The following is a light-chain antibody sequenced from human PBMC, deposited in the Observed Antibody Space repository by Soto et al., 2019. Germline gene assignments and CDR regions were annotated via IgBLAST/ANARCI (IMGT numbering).Light chain of an antibody. Sequence: EIVLTQSPATLSLSPGERATLSCRASQSISSYLGWYQQKPGQAPRLLIYDASNRAAGIPARFSGSGSGTDFTLTMPSLEPEDFAVYYCPQRSNWPVTFGGGTKVEIK. V-gene: IGKV3-11*01. CDR3: PQRSNWPVT. J-gene: IGKJ4*01. CDR1: QSISSY. CDR2: DAS.